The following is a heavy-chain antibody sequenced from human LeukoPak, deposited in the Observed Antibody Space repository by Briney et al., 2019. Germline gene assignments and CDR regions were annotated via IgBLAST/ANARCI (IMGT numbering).Heavy chain of an antibody. J-gene: IGHJ4*02. D-gene: IGHD3-10*01. CDR3: AILEYGSGTNGVGY. CDR2: IIPTFGTA. CDR1: GGTFSSYA. V-gene: IGHV1-69*13. Sequence: SVKVSCKASGGTFSSYAISWVRQAPGQGLEWMGGIIPTFGTANYAQKFQGRVTITADESTSTAYMELSSLRSEDTAVYYCAILEYGSGTNGVGYWGQGTLVTVSS.